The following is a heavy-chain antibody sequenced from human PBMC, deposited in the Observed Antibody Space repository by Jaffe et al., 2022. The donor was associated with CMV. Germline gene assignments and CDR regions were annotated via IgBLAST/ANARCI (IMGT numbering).Heavy chain of an antibody. D-gene: IGHD1-26*01. V-gene: IGHV4-59*12. Sequence: QVQLQESGPGLVKPSETLSLTCTVSGGSISSYYWSWIRQPPGKGLEWIGYIYYSGSTNYNPSLKSRVTISVDTSKNQFSLKLSSVTAADTAVYYCARERLLVGATSFDYWGQGTLVTVSS. CDR1: GGSISSYY. J-gene: IGHJ4*02. CDR2: IYYSGST. CDR3: ARERLLVGATSFDY.